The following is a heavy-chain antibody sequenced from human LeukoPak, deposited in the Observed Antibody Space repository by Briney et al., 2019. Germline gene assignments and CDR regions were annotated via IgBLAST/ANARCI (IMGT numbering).Heavy chain of an antibody. V-gene: IGHV1-2*02. CDR2: INPNSGGT. D-gene: IGHD6-19*01. J-gene: IGHJ4*02. CDR3: ARDPGYSSGWFDY. Sequence: ASVKVSCKASGYTFIGYYMHWVRQAPGQGLEWMGWINPNSGGTNYAQKFQGRVTMTRDTSISTAYMELSRLRSDDTAVYYCARDPGYSSGWFDYWGQGTLVTVSS. CDR1: GYTFIGYY.